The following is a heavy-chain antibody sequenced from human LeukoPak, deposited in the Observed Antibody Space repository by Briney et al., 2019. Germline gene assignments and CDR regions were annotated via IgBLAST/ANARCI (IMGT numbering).Heavy chain of an antibody. D-gene: IGHD1-26*01. V-gene: IGHV3-9*01. CDR2: ISWNSGSI. CDR3: CRQWELLDY. CDR1: GFTFDDYA. Sequence: SLRLSCAASGFTFDDYAMHWVRQAPGKGLEWVSGISWNSGSIGYADSVKGRFTISRDNSKNTLYLQMNSLRAEDTAVYYCCRQWELLDYWGQGTLVTVSS. J-gene: IGHJ4*02.